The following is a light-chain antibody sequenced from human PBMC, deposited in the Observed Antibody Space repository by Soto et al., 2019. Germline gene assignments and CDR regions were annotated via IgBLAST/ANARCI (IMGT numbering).Light chain of an antibody. CDR3: MQGTHWPPYT. CDR2: KVS. V-gene: IGKV2-30*01. J-gene: IGKJ2*01. Sequence: DVVMTQSPLSLPVTLGQPASISCRSSQSLAYSDGNTYLNWFQQRPGQSPRRLIYKVSNRDSGVPDRFSGSGSGTDFTLKISRMEAVDVGVYYCMQGTHWPPYTFGQGTKLEIK. CDR1: QSLAYSDGNTY.